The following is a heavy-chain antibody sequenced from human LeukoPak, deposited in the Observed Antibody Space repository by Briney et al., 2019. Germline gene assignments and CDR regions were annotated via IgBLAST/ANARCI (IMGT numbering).Heavy chain of an antibody. CDR1: GYTFTTYG. D-gene: IGHD6-13*01. J-gene: IGHJ4*02. V-gene: IGHV1-18*01. CDR2: ISAYNGDT. CDR3: ARDHSSSCQLLDY. Sequence: ASVKLSCKTSGYTFTTYGVTWVQQAPRQGLGWMGWISAYNGDTKYAQKFQGRFTMTIDISTSTANMELRSLISDDTAVYYCARDHSSSCQLLDYWGQGTLVTVSS.